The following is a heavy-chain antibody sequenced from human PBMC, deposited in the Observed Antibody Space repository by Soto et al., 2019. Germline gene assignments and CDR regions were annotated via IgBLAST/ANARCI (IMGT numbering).Heavy chain of an antibody. J-gene: IGHJ4*02. V-gene: IGHV3-11*01. CDR2: IDSGDGTT. CDR3: VRPYYSSSWFPFDR. Sequence: LRLSCTGSGFDFGDYYMSWIRQAPGKGLEWVSYIDSGDGTTYYTDSVKGRFTISRDNAKKTVYLQMSSLRVEDTALYYCVRPYYSSSWFPFDRRGQGTLVTVSS. D-gene: IGHD6-13*01. CDR1: GFDFGDYY.